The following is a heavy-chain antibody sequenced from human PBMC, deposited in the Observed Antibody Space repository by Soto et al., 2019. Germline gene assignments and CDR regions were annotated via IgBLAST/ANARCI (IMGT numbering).Heavy chain of an antibody. D-gene: IGHD4-17*01. CDR2: VSGYNGDT. J-gene: IGHJ4*02. Sequence: QVQLVQSGAEVKKPGASVKVSCKTSGYTFTSHGISWVRQAPGQGLECMGWVSGYNGDTNYAQKFQGRVTMTTDRSTKTAYVELRSLTSDDTAVYYCARVGRYGDGGYWGQGTLVTVSS. CDR1: GYTFTSHG. V-gene: IGHV1-18*01. CDR3: ARVGRYGDGGY.